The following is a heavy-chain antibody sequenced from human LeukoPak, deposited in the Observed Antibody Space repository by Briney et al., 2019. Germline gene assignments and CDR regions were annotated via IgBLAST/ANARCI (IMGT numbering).Heavy chain of an antibody. CDR3: AREGARRDGYNSGLDY. D-gene: IGHD5-24*01. Sequence: PGGTLRLSCAASGFTFSSYVMHWVRQAPGKGLEWVAVILFDGSNKYYADSVKGRFTISRDNSKNTLYLHVNSLRAEDTAVYYCAREGARRDGYNSGLDYWGQGTLVTVSS. V-gene: IGHV3-30*04. CDR2: ILFDGSNK. J-gene: IGHJ4*02. CDR1: GFTFSSYV.